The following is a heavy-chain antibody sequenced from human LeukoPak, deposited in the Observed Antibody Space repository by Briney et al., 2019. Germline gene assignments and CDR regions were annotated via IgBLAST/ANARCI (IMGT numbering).Heavy chain of an antibody. CDR1: GYTFTTFG. V-gene: IGHV1-18*01. D-gene: IGHD4-17*01. Sequence: GASVKVSCKASGYTFTTFGISWVRQAPGQGLEWMGWISGYNANTNYAQKLQGRVTMTTDTSTSTAYMELWSLRSDDTAVYHCARAGATVTTHFDYWGQGTLVTVSS. CDR2: ISGYNANT. CDR3: ARAGATVTTHFDY. J-gene: IGHJ4*02.